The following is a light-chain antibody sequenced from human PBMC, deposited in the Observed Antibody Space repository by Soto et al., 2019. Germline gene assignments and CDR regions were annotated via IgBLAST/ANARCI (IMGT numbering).Light chain of an antibody. CDR2: EVS. CDR1: SSDVGGYNY. Sequence: QSALTQPASVSGSPGQSITISCTGTSSDVGGYNYVSWYQQPPGKAPKLMIYEVSNRPSGVSNRFSGSKSGNTASLTISGLQXXXXADYYCSSYTSSSTLEVFGGGTKL. CDR3: SSYTSSSTLEV. J-gene: IGLJ3*02. V-gene: IGLV2-14*01.